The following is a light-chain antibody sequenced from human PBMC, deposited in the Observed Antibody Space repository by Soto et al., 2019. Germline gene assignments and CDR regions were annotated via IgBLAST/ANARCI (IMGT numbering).Light chain of an antibody. V-gene: IGKV1-5*01. Sequence: IHITQSPSTLSASAGDRVTITCRASQSISNWLAWHQQKPGRAPRLLIYDASSLESGVPSRFSGSGYGTEFTLTISSLQPDDFATYYCQQYNTYSSLTFGGGTKVDIK. CDR1: QSISNW. CDR2: DAS. CDR3: QQYNTYSSLT. J-gene: IGKJ4*01.